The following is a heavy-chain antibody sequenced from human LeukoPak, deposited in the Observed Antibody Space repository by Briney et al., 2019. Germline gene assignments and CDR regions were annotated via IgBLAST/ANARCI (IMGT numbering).Heavy chain of an antibody. D-gene: IGHD4-11*01. V-gene: IGHV1-2*02. CDR3: ARERYSNPHLNYYYYGMDV. CDR1: GYTFTGHY. Sequence: GASVKVSCKASGYTFTGHYMHWVRQAPGQALEWMGWINPNSGGTNYAQKFQGRVTMTRDTSIGTAYMELSRLRSDDTAVYYCARERYSNPHLNYYYYGMDVWGQGTTVTVSS. CDR2: INPNSGGT. J-gene: IGHJ6*02.